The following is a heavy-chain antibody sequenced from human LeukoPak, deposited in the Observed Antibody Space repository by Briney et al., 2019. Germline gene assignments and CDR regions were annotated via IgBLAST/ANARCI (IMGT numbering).Heavy chain of an antibody. CDR2: ISSSSSTI. Sequence: PGGSLRLSCAASGFSFSSYSMNWVRQAPGKGLEWVSYISSSSSTIYYADSVKDRFTISRDNSKDTLYLQMNSLRAEDTAVYYCAKALTTVSPLRFWGQGTLVTVSS. V-gene: IGHV3-48*01. J-gene: IGHJ4*02. CDR3: AKALTTVSPLRF. CDR1: GFSFSSYS. D-gene: IGHD4-17*01.